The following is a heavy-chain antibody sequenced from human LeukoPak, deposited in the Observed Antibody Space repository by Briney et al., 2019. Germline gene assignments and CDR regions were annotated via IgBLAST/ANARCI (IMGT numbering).Heavy chain of an antibody. J-gene: IGHJ3*02. V-gene: IGHV1-69*04. CDR3: ARASSSSVDVLNAFDI. Sequence: GASVEVSCKASGGTFSSYAISWVRQAPGQGLEWMGRIIPILGIANYAQKFQGRVTITADKSTSTAYMELSSLRSEDTAVYYCARASSSSVDVLNAFDIWGQGTMVTVSS. D-gene: IGHD6-6*01. CDR1: GGTFSSYA. CDR2: IIPILGIA.